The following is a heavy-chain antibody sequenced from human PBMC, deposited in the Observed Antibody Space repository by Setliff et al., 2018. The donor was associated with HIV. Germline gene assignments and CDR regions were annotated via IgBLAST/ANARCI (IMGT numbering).Heavy chain of an antibody. CDR3: AREGVHHNFWSGYTYYYGLDV. D-gene: IGHD3-3*01. J-gene: IGHJ3*01. CDR2: ISYDGIDK. CDR1: RFTFSDYT. V-gene: IGHV3-30-3*01. Sequence: GGSLRLSCAASRFTFSDYTMHWVRQAPGKGLEWVASISYDGIDKYYTDSMKGRFTISRDNSKNTLYLQMDDLRAEDTAVYYCAREGVHHNFWSGYTYYYGLDVWGQGTTVTVSS.